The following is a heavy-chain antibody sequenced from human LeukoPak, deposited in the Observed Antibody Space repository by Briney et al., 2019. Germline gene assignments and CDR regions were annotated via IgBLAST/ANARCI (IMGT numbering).Heavy chain of an antibody. D-gene: IGHD3-22*01. Sequence: TGGSLRLSCAASGFTFSSYWMSWVRQAPGKGLEWVANIKQDGSEKYYVDSVKGRFTISRDNAKNSLYLQMNSLRAEDTAVYYCARVGYYDSSGLDYWGQGTLVTVSS. CDR3: ARVGYYDSSGLDY. V-gene: IGHV3-7*01. CDR1: GFTFSSYW. CDR2: IKQDGSEK. J-gene: IGHJ4*02.